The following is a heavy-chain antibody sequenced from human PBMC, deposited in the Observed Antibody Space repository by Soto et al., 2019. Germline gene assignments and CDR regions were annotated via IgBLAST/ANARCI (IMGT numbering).Heavy chain of an antibody. CDR3: ATETFASGSYYNEYFFDY. J-gene: IGHJ4*02. CDR2: ISGSAGNK. Sequence: PGGSLRLSCAVSGFSFGDYAMSWVRQAPGKGLEWVSGISGSAGNKYFADSAKGRFSISRDNSKNTLYLQMNSLRAEDTAIYYCATETFASGSYYNEYFFDYWGQGTQVTVSS. D-gene: IGHD3-10*01. CDR1: GFSFGDYA. V-gene: IGHV3-23*01.